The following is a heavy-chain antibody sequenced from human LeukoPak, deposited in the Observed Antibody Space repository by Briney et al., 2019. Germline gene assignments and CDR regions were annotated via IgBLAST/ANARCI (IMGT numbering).Heavy chain of an antibody. J-gene: IGHJ4*02. CDR3: ARRGAMVRGPAYHFDH. CDR2: VYFTGSA. CDR1: GGSISSFY. Sequence: SETLSLTCVLSGGSISSFYWTWIRQPPGKGLEWVGQVYFTGSADYNPSLKSRITISVDTSKNQFSLKLTSVTAADTAFYYCARRGAMVRGPAYHFDHWGQGILVTVSS. D-gene: IGHD3-10*01. V-gene: IGHV4-59*08.